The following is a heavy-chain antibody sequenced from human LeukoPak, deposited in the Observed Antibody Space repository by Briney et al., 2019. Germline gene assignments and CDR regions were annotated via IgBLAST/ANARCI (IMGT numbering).Heavy chain of an antibody. J-gene: IGHJ4*02. CDR2: IKEDGTER. D-gene: IGHD2-2*01. CDR3: ARRRCSSTSCFFDY. CDR1: GFTFTKYW. Sequence: PGGSLRPSCAASGFTFTKYWMSWVRQAPGKGLEWVANIKEDGTERYYVDSVKGRFTISRDNAKNSLYLQMNSLRAGDTAVYYCARRRCSSTSCFFDYWGQGTLVTVSS. V-gene: IGHV3-7*01.